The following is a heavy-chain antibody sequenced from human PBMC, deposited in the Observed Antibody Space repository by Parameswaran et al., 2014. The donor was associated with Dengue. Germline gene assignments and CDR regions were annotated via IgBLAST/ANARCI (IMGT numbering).Heavy chain of an antibody. V-gene: IGHV3-15*01. CDR2: IKSKTDGGTT. Sequence: VRQMPGKGLEWVGRIKSKTDGGTTDYAAPVKGRFTISRDDSKNTLYLQMNSLKTEDTAVYYCTTDAPDDLDYGDYGENWFDPWGQGTLVTVSS. D-gene: IGHD4-17*01. J-gene: IGHJ5*02. CDR3: TTDAPDDLDYGDYGENWFDP.